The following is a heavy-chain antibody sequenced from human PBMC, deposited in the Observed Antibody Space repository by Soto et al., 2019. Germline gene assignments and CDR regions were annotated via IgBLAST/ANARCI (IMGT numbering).Heavy chain of an antibody. CDR3: AREAPYCTSAACPKFYDMDV. CDR2: IIPILNSP. J-gene: IGHJ6*02. CDR1: GGTFGSYA. Sequence: QVQLVQSGAEVKKPGSSVKVSCKASGGTFGSYAITWVRRAPGQGLECLGGIIPILNSPAYAQKFKARVVITADEITNTAYMELNSLRFDDTAVYYCAREAPYCTSAACPKFYDMDVWGQGTTVTVAS. V-gene: IGHV1-69*01. D-gene: IGHD2-8*02.